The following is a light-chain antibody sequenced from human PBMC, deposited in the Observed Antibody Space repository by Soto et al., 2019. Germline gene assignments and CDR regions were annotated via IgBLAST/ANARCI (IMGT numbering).Light chain of an antibody. CDR3: SSYTSTSTLV. Sequence: QSVLTQPASVSGSPGQSITISCTGTSSDVGGYNYVSWYQQHPGKAPKFMIYDVSNRPSGVSNRFSGSKSGNTASLTISGLQAEDEADYYCSSYTSTSTLVFGGGTKVTGL. J-gene: IGLJ2*01. CDR2: DVS. V-gene: IGLV2-14*01. CDR1: SSDVGGYNY.